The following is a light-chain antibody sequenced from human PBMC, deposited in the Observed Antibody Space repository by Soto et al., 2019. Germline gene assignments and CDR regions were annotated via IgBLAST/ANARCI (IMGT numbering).Light chain of an antibody. V-gene: IGLV2-14*03. J-gene: IGLJ2*01. CDR2: EVS. Sequence: QSALTQPASVSGSPGQSITISCTGTSRDVGGYNYVSWYQQHPGKAPKLVIYEVSDRPSGVSIRFSGSKSGNTASLTISGLQAEDVADYYCSSYTSTSTLKLFGGGTKVTVL. CDR3: SSYTSTSTLKL. CDR1: SRDVGGYNY.